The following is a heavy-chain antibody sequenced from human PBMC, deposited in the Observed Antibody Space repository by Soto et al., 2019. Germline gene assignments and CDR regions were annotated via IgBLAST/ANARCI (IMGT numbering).Heavy chain of an antibody. CDR2: IKEDGSEK. CDR1: GFTFSTYW. J-gene: IGHJ4*02. Sequence: EVQLAESGGGLVQPGGSLRLSCAASGFTFSTYWMSWVRQAPGKGLEWVANIKEDGSEKYYVDSVKGRFTISRDNANNSLYLQTNSLRAEDTAVYYCVRVGRLGGYWGQGTLVTVSS. V-gene: IGHV3-7*03. CDR3: VRVGRLGGY. D-gene: IGHD3-16*01.